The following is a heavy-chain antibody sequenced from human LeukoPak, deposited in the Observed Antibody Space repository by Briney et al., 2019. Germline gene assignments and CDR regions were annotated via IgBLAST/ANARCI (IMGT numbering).Heavy chain of an antibody. V-gene: IGHV3-23*01. Sequence: GGSLRLSCAASGVTFSSYAMNWVRQAPGKGLEWVTVLSGSGGSMSYADSVKGRFTISRDNSKNTLCLQMNSLRAEDTAVNYCAKVGGFDWLLERYFDYWGQGTLVTVSS. J-gene: IGHJ4*02. CDR2: LSGSGGSM. CDR3: AKVGGFDWLLERYFDY. CDR1: GVTFSSYA. D-gene: IGHD3-9*01.